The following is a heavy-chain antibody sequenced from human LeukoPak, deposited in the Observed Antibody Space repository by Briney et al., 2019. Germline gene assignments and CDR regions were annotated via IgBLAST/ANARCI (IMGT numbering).Heavy chain of an antibody. V-gene: IGHV4-39*07. D-gene: IGHD2-15*01. Sequence: SETLSLTCTVSGGSINSSPYYWGWIRQPPGKGLEWIGNIYFSGSTYYNPSLKSRVTISIDTSKNQFSLKLSSVTAADTAVYYCARSGCSGGSCYSQRGAFDIWGQGTMVTVSS. J-gene: IGHJ3*02. CDR2: IYFSGST. CDR3: ARSGCSGGSCYSQRGAFDI. CDR1: GGSINSSPYY.